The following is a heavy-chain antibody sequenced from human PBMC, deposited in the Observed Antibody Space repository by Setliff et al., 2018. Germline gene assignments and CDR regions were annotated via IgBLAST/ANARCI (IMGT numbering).Heavy chain of an antibody. D-gene: IGHD3-16*01. Sequence: GGSLRLSCAASGFTFKDYYMSWVRQAPGKGLEWISKISGGGTTMFYADSVRGRLTVSRDNAKNSLFLEMNSLRAEDTGVYYCASGIINFGGVISYWGRGTLVTVSS. CDR3: ASGIINFGGVISY. CDR1: GFTFKDYY. CDR2: ISGGGTTM. V-gene: IGHV3-11*04. J-gene: IGHJ4*02.